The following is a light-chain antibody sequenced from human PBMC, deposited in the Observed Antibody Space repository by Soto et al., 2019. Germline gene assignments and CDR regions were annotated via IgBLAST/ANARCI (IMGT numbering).Light chain of an antibody. J-gene: IGLJ2*01. CDR2: EGI. CDR3: CSYAGGTTSYVV. Sequence: QSVLTQPASVSGSPGQSITISCTGTSSDVGSYNLVYWYQQHPGKAPKLIIYEGIKRPSGVSNRFSASKSDNTASLTISGLQAADESDYYCCSYAGGTTSYVVFGRGTKLTVL. CDR1: SSDVGSYNL. V-gene: IGLV2-23*01.